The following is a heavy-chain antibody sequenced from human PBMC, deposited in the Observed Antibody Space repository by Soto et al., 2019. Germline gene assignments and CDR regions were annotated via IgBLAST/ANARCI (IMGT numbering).Heavy chain of an antibody. CDR2: IIPIFGTA. CDR3: ARASFTYYYGSGSYSFDY. J-gene: IGHJ4*02. CDR1: GGTFSSYA. V-gene: IGHV1-69*13. D-gene: IGHD3-10*01. Sequence: SVKVSCKASGGTFSSYAISWVRQAPGQGLEWMGGIIPIFGTANYAQKFQGRVTITADDSTSTAYMELSSLRSEDTAVYYCARASFTYYYGSGSYSFDYWGQGTLVTVSS.